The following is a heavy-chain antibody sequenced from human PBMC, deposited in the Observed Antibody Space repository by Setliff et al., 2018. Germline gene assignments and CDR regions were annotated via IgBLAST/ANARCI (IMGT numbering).Heavy chain of an antibody. CDR3: ARLPPLHTPMALTFDY. V-gene: IGHV4-59*08. Sequence: NPSETLSLTCTVSGGSISSHYWSWIRQPPGKGLEWIGYMYYSGDTNYNPSLKSRVTISVDTSKNQFSLELRSVTAADTAVYYCARLPPLHTPMALTFDYWGQGILVTVSS. D-gene: IGHD5-18*01. CDR1: GGSISSHY. J-gene: IGHJ4*02. CDR2: MYYSGDT.